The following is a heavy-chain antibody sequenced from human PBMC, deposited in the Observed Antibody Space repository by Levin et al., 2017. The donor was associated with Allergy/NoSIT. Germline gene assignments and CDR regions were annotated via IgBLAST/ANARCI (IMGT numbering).Heavy chain of an antibody. CDR1: GGSISSYY. D-gene: IGHD6-13*01. J-gene: IGHJ5*02. V-gene: IGHV4-59*01. CDR3: ARDHPSTPPGIAAAGWFDP. Sequence: SETLSLTCTVSGGSISSYYWSWIRQPPGKGLEWIGYIYYSGSTNYNPSLKSRVTISVDTSKNQFSLKLSSVTAADTAVYYCARDHPSTPPGIAAAGWFDPWGQGTLVTVSS. CDR2: IYYSGST.